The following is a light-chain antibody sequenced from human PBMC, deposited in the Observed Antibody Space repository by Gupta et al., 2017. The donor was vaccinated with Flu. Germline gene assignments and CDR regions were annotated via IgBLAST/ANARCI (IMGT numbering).Light chain of an antibody. Sequence: EKVLTQSPATLSVSPGERASLSCRASQSIDTNLAWFQQKPGQPPRLLIYDASTRATGVPARFSGSGSETEFTLTISSLQSEDFAVYYCQQYNAWPQTFGQGTKVEVK. V-gene: IGKV3-15*01. CDR1: QSIDTN. J-gene: IGKJ1*01. CDR2: DAS. CDR3: QQYNAWPQT.